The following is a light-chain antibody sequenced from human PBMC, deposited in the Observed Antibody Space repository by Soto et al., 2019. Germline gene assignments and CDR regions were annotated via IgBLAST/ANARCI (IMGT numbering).Light chain of an antibody. V-gene: IGKV3-15*01. CDR2: GAS. CDR3: QHYNDWPPTWT. Sequence: EIVMTQSPATLSVSPGERATLSCRASQSVSSKLAWYQQKPGQVPRVLIYGASTRATGIPARFSGSGSGTEFTLTISSLQSEDFAVYFCQHYNDWPPTWTFXQGTKVDIK. CDR1: QSVSSK. J-gene: IGKJ1*01.